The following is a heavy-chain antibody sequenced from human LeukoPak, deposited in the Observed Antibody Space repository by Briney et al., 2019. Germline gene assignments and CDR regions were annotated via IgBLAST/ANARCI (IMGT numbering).Heavy chain of an antibody. J-gene: IGHJ6*02. Sequence: SETLSLTCTVSGGSISSSGYYWGWIRQPPGKGLEWIGSIYYNGSTYYNPSLKSRVTISVDTSKNQFSLKLSSVTAADTAVYYCARGGSGYDSFYYYGMDVWGQGTTVTVSS. D-gene: IGHD5-12*01. CDR1: GGSISSSGYY. V-gene: IGHV4-39*01. CDR3: ARGGSGYDSFYYYGMDV. CDR2: IYYNGST.